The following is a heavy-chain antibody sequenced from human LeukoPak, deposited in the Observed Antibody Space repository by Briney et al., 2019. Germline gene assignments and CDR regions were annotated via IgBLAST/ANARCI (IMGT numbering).Heavy chain of an antibody. CDR1: GYSFTTYW. J-gene: IGHJ4*02. D-gene: IGHD3-10*01. CDR2: IDPSDSYT. CDR3: ARHLYGSVTYNVDY. Sequence: KHGESLKISCKCSGYSFTTYWITWVRQMPGKGLEWMGTIDPSDSYTNYSPSFQGHVSISVDKSISTAYLQWSSLKASDTAMYYCARHLYGSVTYNVDYWGQGTLVTVSS. V-gene: IGHV5-10-1*01.